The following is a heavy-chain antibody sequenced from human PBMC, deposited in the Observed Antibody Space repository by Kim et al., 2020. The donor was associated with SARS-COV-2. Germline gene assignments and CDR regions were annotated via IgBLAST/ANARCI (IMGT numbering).Heavy chain of an antibody. J-gene: IGHJ4*02. Sequence: ASVKVSCKASGYSFTNYYIYWVRQAPGQGLEWMGVINPSDDTTTYAQKFQGRVTVTTDTSTSTVYMDLSSLRSEDTAVYYCARNRGGDYWGQGTLVTVSS. CDR1: GYSFTNYY. CDR2: INPSDDTT. D-gene: IGHD3-16*01. V-gene: IGHV1-46*01. CDR3: ARNRGGDY.